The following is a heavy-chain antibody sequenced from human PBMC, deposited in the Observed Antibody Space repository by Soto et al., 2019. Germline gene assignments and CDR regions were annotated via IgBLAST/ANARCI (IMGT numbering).Heavy chain of an antibody. CDR1: GYSFTSYW. J-gene: IGHJ3*02. Sequence: HGESLQISCKGSGYSFTSYWIGWVRQMPGKGLEWMGIIYPGDSDTRYSPSFQGQVTISADKSISTAYLQWSSLKASDTAMYYCARKYYYDSSGYYRMFAFDIWGQGTMVTVSS. V-gene: IGHV5-51*01. CDR3: ARKYYYDSSGYYRMFAFDI. D-gene: IGHD3-22*01. CDR2: IYPGDSDT.